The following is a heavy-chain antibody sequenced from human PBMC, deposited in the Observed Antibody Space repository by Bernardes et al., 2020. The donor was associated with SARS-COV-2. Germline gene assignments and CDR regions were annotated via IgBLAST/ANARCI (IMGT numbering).Heavy chain of an antibody. CDR2: TYYRSSKWYN. V-gene: IGHV6-1*01. CDR1: GDSVSSNSVT. J-gene: IGHJ4*02. D-gene: IGHD6-19*01. CDR3: ARGVFQPLAGFNC. Sequence: SQTLSLTCAISGDSVSSNSVTWNWIRQSPSRGLEWLGRTYYRSSKWYNDYAVSVKGRITINPDTSKNQFSLQLNSVTSEDTAVYFCARGVFQPLAGFNCWGQGTLVTVSS.